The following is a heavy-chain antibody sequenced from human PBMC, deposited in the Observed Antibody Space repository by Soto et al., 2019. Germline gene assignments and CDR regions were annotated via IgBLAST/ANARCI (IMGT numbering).Heavy chain of an antibody. D-gene: IGHD3-16*01. J-gene: IGHJ4*02. CDR3: ARGLRVGVEEDLDF. V-gene: IGHV4-4*07. Sequence: QVQLQESGPGLVKPSETLSLTCTVSGGSISRHYWSWIRQPAGKGLVWIRRIYSSGTTKYNPTLNCHVTMSIDKSKNQSDLRVDSVTAADAAVYYCARGLRVGVEEDLDFWGQATLVTVSS. CDR1: GGSISRHY. CDR2: IYSSGTT.